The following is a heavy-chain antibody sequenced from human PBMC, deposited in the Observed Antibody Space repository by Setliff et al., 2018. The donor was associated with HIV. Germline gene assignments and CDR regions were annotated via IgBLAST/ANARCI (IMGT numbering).Heavy chain of an antibody. J-gene: IGHJ5*02. CDR1: GASMTDDY. V-gene: IGHV4-4*07. D-gene: IGHD3-9*01. CDR3: AGGSFDTFGREGWFVT. CDR2: IYTSGPI. Sequence: SETLSLTCTVSGASMTDDYSWNWVRQSAGNRLEWIGRIYTSGPINFNPSLESRLTMSVDTSKNQFSLKLHSLTAADTAVYYCAGGSFDTFGREGWFVTWGQGTLVTVSS.